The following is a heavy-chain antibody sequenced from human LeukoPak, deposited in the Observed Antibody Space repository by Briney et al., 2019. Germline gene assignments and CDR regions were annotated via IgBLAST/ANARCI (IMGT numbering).Heavy chain of an antibody. Sequence: PSETLSLTCTVSGGSISSSSYYWGWIRQPPGKGLEWIGSIYYSGSTYSNPSLQSRVTISVDTSKNQFPLKLNSVTAADTAVYYCASFYCRGGSCYQYYSYYYMDVWGKGTTVTISS. CDR2: IYYSGST. CDR1: GGSISSSSYY. J-gene: IGHJ6*03. D-gene: IGHD2-15*01. V-gene: IGHV4-39*01. CDR3: ASFYCRGGSCYQYYSYYYMDV.